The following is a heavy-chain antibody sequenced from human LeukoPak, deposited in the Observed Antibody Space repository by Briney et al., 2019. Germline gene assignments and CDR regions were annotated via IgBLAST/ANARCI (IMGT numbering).Heavy chain of an antibody. CDR1: GFTFSSYA. V-gene: IGHV3-30-3*01. J-gene: IGHJ5*02. D-gene: IGHD6-13*01. CDR3: ASGAPHLPFYSSWYINGWFDP. Sequence: GGSLRLSCAASGFTFSSYAMHWVRQAPGKGLEWVAVISYDGSNKYYADSVKGRFTISRDNAKNSLYLQMNSLRAEDTAVYYCASGAPHLPFYSSWYINGWFDPWGQGTLVTVSS. CDR2: ISYDGSNK.